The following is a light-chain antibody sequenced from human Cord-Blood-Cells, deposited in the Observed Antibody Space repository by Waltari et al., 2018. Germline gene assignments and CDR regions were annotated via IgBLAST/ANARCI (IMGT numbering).Light chain of an antibody. CDR1: QSVSSN. CDR2: GAS. Sequence: EIVMTQSPAPLSVSPGERATLSCRASQSVSSNLAWYQQKPGQAPRLLIYGASTRATGIPARFSGSGSGTEVTHTISSLQSEDFAVYYCQQYNNWPYSFGEGTKLEIK. CDR3: QQYNNWPYS. J-gene: IGKJ2*03. V-gene: IGKV3-15*01.